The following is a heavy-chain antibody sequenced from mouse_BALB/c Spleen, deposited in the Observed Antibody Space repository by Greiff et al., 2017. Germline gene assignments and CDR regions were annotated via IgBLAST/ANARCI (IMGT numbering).Heavy chain of an antibody. V-gene: IGHV5-12-1*01. Sequence: DVMLVESGGGLVKPGGSLKLSCAASGFAFSSYDMSWVRQTPEKRLEWVAYISSGGGSTYYPDTVKGRFTISRDNAKNTLYLQMSSLKSEDTAMYYCARRGGNYAFFDYWGQGTTLTVSS. J-gene: IGHJ2*01. CDR3: ARRGGNYAFFDY. CDR1: GFAFSSYD. D-gene: IGHD2-1*01. CDR2: ISSGGGST.